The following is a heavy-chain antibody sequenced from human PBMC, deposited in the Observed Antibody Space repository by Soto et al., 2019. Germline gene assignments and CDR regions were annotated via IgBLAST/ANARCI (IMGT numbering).Heavy chain of an antibody. J-gene: IGHJ4*02. CDR2: ISTYNGNT. CDR1: GYTFTSYG. D-gene: IGHD6-19*01. V-gene: IGHV1-18*01. CDR3: ARDNGQWIVND. Sequence: QVQLVQSGAEVKKPGASVKVSCKTSGYTFTSYGISWVRQAPGQGLEWIGWISTYNGNTKHSQRLQGRVSMTTDTSISTAYMELRSLRSDDTALYYCARDNGQWIVNDWGQGTLLTVPS.